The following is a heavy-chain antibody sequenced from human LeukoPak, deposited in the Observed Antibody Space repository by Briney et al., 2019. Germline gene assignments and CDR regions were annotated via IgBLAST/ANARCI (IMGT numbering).Heavy chain of an antibody. CDR1: GGTFRSYA. D-gene: IGHD4-17*01. V-gene: IGHV1-69*01. Sequence: APVKVSCKASGGTFRSYAVSWVRQAPGQGLGWMGGIIPIFGTTHYAQKFQGRVTITADELTNTAYMDLSSLRSEDTAVYYCAREDYGRWFDPWGQGTLVTVSS. CDR3: AREDYGRWFDP. J-gene: IGHJ5*02. CDR2: IIPIFGTT.